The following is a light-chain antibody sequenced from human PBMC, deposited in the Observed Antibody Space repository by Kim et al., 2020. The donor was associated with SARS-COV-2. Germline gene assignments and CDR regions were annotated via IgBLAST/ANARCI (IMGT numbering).Light chain of an antibody. CDR3: QQYPSCT. J-gene: IGKJ1*01. Sequence: EIVMTQSPATLSVSQGERATLSCRASQSIGSNLAWYQQKPGQAPRLLIYGASTRATGIPARFSGSGSGTEFTLTISSLQSEDFAVYYCQQYPSCTFGQGTKVDIK. V-gene: IGKV3-15*01. CDR2: GAS. CDR1: QSIGSN.